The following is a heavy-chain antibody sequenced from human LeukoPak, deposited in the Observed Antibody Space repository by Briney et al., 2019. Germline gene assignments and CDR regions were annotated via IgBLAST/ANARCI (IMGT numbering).Heavy chain of an antibody. J-gene: IGHJ4*02. V-gene: IGHV1-2*06. CDR2: INPNSGGT. CDR1: GYTFTGYY. CDR3: ARDHAAYDSSGYYYATNTFDY. Sequence: ASVKVSCKASGYTFTGYYMHWVRPAPGQGLEWMGRINPNSGGTNYAQKFQGRVTMTRDTSISTAYMELSRLRSDDTAVYYCARDHAAYDSSGYYYATNTFDYWGQGTLVTVSS. D-gene: IGHD3-22*01.